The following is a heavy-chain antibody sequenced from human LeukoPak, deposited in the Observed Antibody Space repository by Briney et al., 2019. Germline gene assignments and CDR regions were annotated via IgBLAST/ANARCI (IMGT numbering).Heavy chain of an antibody. V-gene: IGHV1-46*01. CDR1: GDTFTRYH. D-gene: IGHD6-19*01. J-gene: IGHJ4*02. Sequence: ASVKVSCKASGDTFTRYHMHWVRQAPGQGLEWMGIINSSGGGTTYAQKFQGRVSVTRDTYTSTVYMELSGLRSEDTAVYYCARTLSGWYDYWGQGTLVTVSS. CDR2: INSSGGGT. CDR3: ARTLSGWYDY.